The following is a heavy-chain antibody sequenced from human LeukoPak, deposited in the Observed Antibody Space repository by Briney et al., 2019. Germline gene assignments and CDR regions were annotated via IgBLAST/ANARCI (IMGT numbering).Heavy chain of an antibody. J-gene: IGHJ4*02. D-gene: IGHD2-2*01. CDR2: IRGDGSST. V-gene: IGHV3-74*01. CDR3: ARDQLYCSSGTCYFEY. Sequence: GGSLRLSCAASGFTFSSYWMHWGRQAPGKGLVWVSRIRGDGSSTTYADSVKGRFTISRDNAKNTLYLQMNSLRAEDTAVYFCARDQLYCSSGTCYFEYWGQGTLVTVSS. CDR1: GFTFSSYW.